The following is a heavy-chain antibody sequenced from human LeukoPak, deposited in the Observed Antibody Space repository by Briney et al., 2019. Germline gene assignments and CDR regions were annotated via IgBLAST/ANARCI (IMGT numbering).Heavy chain of an antibody. CDR2: IYYSGST. V-gene: IGHV4-59*01. Sequence: SETLSLTCTVSGGSISSYYWSWIRQPPGKGLEWIGYIYYSGSTNYNPSLKSRVTISVDTSKNQFSLRLSSVTAADTAVYYCARVLRRVFDYWGQGTLVTVSS. CDR3: ARVLRRVFDY. J-gene: IGHJ4*02. CDR1: GGSISSYY.